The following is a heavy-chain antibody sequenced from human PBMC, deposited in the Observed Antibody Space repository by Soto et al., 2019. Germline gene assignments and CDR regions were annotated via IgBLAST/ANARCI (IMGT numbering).Heavy chain of an antibody. V-gene: IGHV3-30*18. CDR3: AKDRVESGLGEVDY. Sequence: QVQLVESGGGVVQPGRSLRLSCAASGFTFSTNGMHWVRQAPGKGLEWVAVISYDGSKKYYGDSVKGRLTISRDNSKNTLYLQMNSLRTEDTAMYYCAKDRVESGLGEVDYWGQGTLVTVSS. CDR2: ISYDGSKK. J-gene: IGHJ4*02. D-gene: IGHD3-16*01. CDR1: GFTFSTNG.